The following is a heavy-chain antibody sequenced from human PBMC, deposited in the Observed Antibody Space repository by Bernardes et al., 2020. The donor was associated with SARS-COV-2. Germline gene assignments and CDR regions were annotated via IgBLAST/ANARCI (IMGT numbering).Heavy chain of an antibody. Sequence: SEPLSLTCTVTGSSISSSGYYWGWLLQPLGKGLEWIGSMYSSGNTYYNPSLQSQVTESVDSSKNQFSLRLSSVTAADSAVYYCAGSSCGIDCYIGGLRSWDYGMDVWGQGTTVAVSS. V-gene: IGHV4-39*01. CDR2: MYSSGNT. CDR1: GSSISSSGYY. D-gene: IGHD2-21*02. CDR3: AGSSCGIDCYIGGLRSWDYGMDV. J-gene: IGHJ6*02.